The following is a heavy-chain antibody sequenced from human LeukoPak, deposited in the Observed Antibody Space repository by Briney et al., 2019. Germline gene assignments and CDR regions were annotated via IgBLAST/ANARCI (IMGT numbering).Heavy chain of an antibody. Sequence: SETLSLTCSVSGSSFNTYYWSWIRQPAGKALEWIGRIHTSRSADYSPSLQSRVTISVDMSKKEFSLKLTSVTAADTAVYYCARDIVYLIDEDYGWGQGILVTVSS. J-gene: IGHJ4*02. CDR2: IHTSRSA. V-gene: IGHV4-4*07. D-gene: IGHD4-17*01. CDR3: ARDIVYLIDEDYG. CDR1: GSSFNTYY.